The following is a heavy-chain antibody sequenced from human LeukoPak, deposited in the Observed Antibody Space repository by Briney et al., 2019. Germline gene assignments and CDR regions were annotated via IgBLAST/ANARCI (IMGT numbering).Heavy chain of an antibody. Sequence: SETLSLTCTVSGGSISSYYWSWIRQPPGKGLECIGFIYYSGSTNYNPSLKSRVTISVDTSKNQFSLKLSSVTAADTAVYYCARARNYYDSSDYYYEGDAFDIWGQGTMVTVSS. CDR2: IYYSGST. CDR3: ARARNYYDSSDYYYEGDAFDI. CDR1: GGSISSYY. J-gene: IGHJ3*02. V-gene: IGHV4-59*01. D-gene: IGHD3-22*01.